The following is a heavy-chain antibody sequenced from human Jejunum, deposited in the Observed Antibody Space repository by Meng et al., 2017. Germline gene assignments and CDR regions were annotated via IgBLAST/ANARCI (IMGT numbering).Heavy chain of an antibody. CDR2: ISGDGTAI. J-gene: IGHJ4*02. CDR3: ARGGLCDY. V-gene: IGHV3-11*01. CDR1: GFSIRDHY. Sequence: GESLKISCVASGFSIRDHYMSWIRQAPGKGLEWLTYISGDGTAIYYADSVRGRFTISRDTANNSLYLQMNSLRVEDTAMYYCARGGLCDYWGPGTLVTVSS.